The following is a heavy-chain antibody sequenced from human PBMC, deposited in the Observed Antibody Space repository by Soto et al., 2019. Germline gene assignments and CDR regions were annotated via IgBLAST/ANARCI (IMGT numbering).Heavy chain of an antibody. CDR3: ARSSWFQSLRAALGY. D-gene: IGHD3-10*01. CDR2: IDHSGST. Sequence: QMQLHQWGAGPLKASETLSLTCTVSGASISGYYWAWIRQPPGTGLEWIGEIDHSGSTNYSPSLKSRVTMSIDTAKSQVSLQLTALTAAETATYFCARSSWFQSLRAALGYWGQGSLVTVS. V-gene: IGHV4-34*01. J-gene: IGHJ4*02. CDR1: GASISGYY.